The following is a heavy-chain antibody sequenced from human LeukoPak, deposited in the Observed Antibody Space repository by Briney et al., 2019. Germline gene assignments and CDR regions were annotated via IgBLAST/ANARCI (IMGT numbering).Heavy chain of an antibody. CDR1: GFTFSSYG. CDR2: ISGSGGTT. J-gene: IGHJ4*02. D-gene: IGHD1-26*01. Sequence: GETLRLSCAASGFTFSSYGMSWVRQAPGKGLEWVSAISGSGGTTYYADSVKGRFTISRDNSKNTLYLQMNSLRAEDTAVYYCATGIVLFDYWGQGTLVTVSS. V-gene: IGHV3-23*01. CDR3: ATGIVLFDY.